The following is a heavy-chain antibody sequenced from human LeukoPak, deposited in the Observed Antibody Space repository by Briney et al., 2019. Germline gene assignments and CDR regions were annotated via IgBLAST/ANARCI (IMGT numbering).Heavy chain of an antibody. D-gene: IGHD6-19*01. CDR2: IKQDGSEK. CDR1: GFTFSSYW. J-gene: IGHJ4*02. CDR3: AKVSGQYYFDY. Sequence: GGSLRLSCAASGFTFSSYWMSWVRQAPGKGLEWVANIKQDGSEKYYVDAVKGRFTVSRDNAKNSLYLQMNSLRAEDTAVYYCAKVSGQYYFDYWGQGTLVTVSS. V-gene: IGHV3-7*01.